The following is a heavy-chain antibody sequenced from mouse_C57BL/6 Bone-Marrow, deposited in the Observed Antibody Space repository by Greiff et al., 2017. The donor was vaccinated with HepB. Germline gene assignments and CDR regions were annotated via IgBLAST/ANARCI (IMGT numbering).Heavy chain of an antibody. J-gene: IGHJ4*01. V-gene: IGHV1-54*01. CDR2: MNPGSGGT. Sequence: QVQLQQSGAELVRPGTSVKVSSKASGYAFTNYFIVWLKHRPGQGLEWIGVMNPGSGGTNYNDKFKGKATLTADKSSSTAYMQLSSLTAEDSAVYFCARVGTTVRDAMDDWGKGTAVTVSS. D-gene: IGHD1-1*01. CDR1: GYAFTNYF. CDR3: ARVGTTVRDAMDD.